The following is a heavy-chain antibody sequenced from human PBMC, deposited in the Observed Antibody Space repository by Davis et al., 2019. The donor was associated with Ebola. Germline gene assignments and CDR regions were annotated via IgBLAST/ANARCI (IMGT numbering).Heavy chain of an antibody. D-gene: IGHD5-18*01. CDR2: IYYSGST. V-gene: IGHV4-39*01. J-gene: IGHJ6*02. Sequence: MPSETLSLTCTVSGGSISSSSYYWGWIRQPPGKGLEWIGSIYYSGSTYYNPSLKSRVTISVDTSKNQFSLKLSSVTAADTAVYYCARHGDTAMVWVYYYYGMDVWGQGTTVTVSS. CDR1: GGSISSSSYY. CDR3: ARHGDTAMVWVYYYYGMDV.